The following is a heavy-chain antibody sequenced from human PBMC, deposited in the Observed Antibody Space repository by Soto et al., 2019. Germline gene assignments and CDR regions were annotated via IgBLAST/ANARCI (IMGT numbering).Heavy chain of an antibody. J-gene: IGHJ4*02. CDR2: ISYDGSNK. V-gene: IGHV3-30*18. CDR3: AKDEDTYYYDSSGYHFDY. CDR1: GFTFSSYG. Sequence: VGSLRLSCAASGFTFSSYGMHWVRQAPGKGLEWVAVISYDGSNKYYADSVKGRFTISRDNSKNTLYLQMNSLRAEDTAVYYCAKDEDTYYYDSSGYHFDYWGQGTLVTVSS. D-gene: IGHD3-22*01.